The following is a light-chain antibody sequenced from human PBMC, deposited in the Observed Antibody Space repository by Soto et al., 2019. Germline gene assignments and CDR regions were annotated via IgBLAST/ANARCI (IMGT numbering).Light chain of an antibody. V-gene: IGKV3-20*01. J-gene: IGKJ5*01. CDR3: QQYGSSLIT. CDR1: QSVSSSY. CDR2: GAS. Sequence: EIVLTQSPGTLSLSPGERATLSCRASQSVSSSYLAWYQQKPGQAPRLLIYGASSRATGIPDRFSGSGSGTDITLTISRLEPEDFAVYYCQQYGSSLITFGQGTRLDIK.